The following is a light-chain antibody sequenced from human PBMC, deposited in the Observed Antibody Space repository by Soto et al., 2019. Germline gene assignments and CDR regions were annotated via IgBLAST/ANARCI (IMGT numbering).Light chain of an antibody. J-gene: IGLJ2*01. V-gene: IGLV1-47*01. CDR1: SSNIGSNY. Sequence: QAVVTQPPSASGTPGQRVTISCSGSSSNIGSNYVYWYQQLPGTAPKLLIYRNNQRPSGVPDRFSGSKSGTSASLAISGLRSEDEADYYCAAWDDRLSALFGGGTKLTVL. CDR2: RNN. CDR3: AAWDDRLSAL.